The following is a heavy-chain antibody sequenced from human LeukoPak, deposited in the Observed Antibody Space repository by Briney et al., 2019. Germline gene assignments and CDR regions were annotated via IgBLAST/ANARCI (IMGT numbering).Heavy chain of an antibody. V-gene: IGHV4-38-2*01. CDR2: ILHSGNS. J-gene: IGHJ4*02. Sequence: PSETLSLTCAVSSCSISSGSYWGWIRQSPGKGLEWVGSILHSGNSYYNPSLKSRLTMSVDTSKNQFSLKLTSVTAADTALYYCARVTYVDDMLYQYFDYWGQGILVTVSS. CDR3: ARVTYVDDMLYQYFDY. D-gene: IGHD4-17*01. CDR1: SCSISSGSY.